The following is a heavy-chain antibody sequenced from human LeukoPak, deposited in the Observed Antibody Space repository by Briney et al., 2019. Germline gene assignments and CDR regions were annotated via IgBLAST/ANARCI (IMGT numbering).Heavy chain of an antibody. CDR2: INHSGST. Sequence: SETLSLTCAVYGGSFSGYYWSWIRQPPGKGLEWIGEINHSGSTNYNPSLKSRVTISVDTSKNQFSLKLSSVTAADTAVYYCARSLGPSSGWNRYYYYGMDVWGQGTTVTVSS. CDR3: ARSLGPSSGWNRYYYYGMDV. V-gene: IGHV4-34*01. J-gene: IGHJ6*02. D-gene: IGHD6-19*01. CDR1: GGSFSGYY.